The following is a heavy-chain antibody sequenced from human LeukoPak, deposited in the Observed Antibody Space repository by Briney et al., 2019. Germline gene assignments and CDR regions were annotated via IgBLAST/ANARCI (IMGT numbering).Heavy chain of an antibody. J-gene: IGHJ4*02. Sequence: PGRSLRLSCAASGFSISPYAMHWVRQAPGKGLEWVAVISYDGDNKYIADSVKGRFSISRDNSKNTLYLQMNSLRAEDTAVYYCTRVPDTGPSFDHWGRGTLVTVSS. CDR3: TRVPDTGPSFDH. CDR2: ISYDGDNK. V-gene: IGHV3-30*01. CDR1: GFSISPYA. D-gene: IGHD2-8*02.